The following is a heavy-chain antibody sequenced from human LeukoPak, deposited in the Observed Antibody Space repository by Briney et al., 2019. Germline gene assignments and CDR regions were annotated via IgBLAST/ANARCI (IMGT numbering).Heavy chain of an antibody. CDR1: GGSFSGYY. Sequence: SETLSLTCAVYGGSFSGYYWSWIRQPPGKGLEWIGEINHSGSTNYNPSLKSRVTISVDTSKNQLSLKLSSVTAADTAVYYCARGRSYYGSGSIRYFDYWGQGILVTVSS. D-gene: IGHD3-10*01. CDR3: ARGRSYYGSGSIRYFDY. J-gene: IGHJ4*02. V-gene: IGHV4-34*01. CDR2: INHSGST.